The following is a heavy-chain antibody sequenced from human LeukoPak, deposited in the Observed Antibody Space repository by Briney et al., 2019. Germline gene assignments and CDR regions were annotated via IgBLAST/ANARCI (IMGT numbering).Heavy chain of an antibody. CDR2: ISGSGGST. CDR1: GVTFSSYA. CDR3: AKDWHISSWYGRFDP. J-gene: IGHJ5*02. V-gene: IGHV3-23*01. D-gene: IGHD6-13*01. Sequence: GGSLRLSCAASGVTFSSYAMSWVRQAPGKGLEWVSAISGSGGSTYYADSVKGRFTISRDNSKNTLYLQMNSLRAEDTAVYYCAKDWHISSWYGRFDPWGQGTLVTVSS.